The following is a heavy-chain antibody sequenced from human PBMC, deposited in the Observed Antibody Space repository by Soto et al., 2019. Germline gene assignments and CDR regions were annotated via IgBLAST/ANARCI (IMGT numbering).Heavy chain of an antibody. D-gene: IGHD2-2*01. CDR2: ISAYNGNT. J-gene: IGHJ6*02. CDR3: ARLCSSNSCYVYYYYGMDV. V-gene: IGHV1-18*04. Sequence: XSVKVSCTASGYTFTSYGIIWVRQAPGQGLEWMGWISAYNGNTNYAQKLQGRVTMTTDTSTSTAYMELRSLRSDDTAVYYCARLCSSNSCYVYYYYGMDVWGQGTTVTVSS. CDR1: GYTFTSYG.